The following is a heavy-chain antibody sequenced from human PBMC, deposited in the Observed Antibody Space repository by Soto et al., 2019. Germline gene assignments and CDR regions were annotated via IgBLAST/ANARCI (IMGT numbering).Heavy chain of an antibody. Sequence: YSLKLSGKVSGYSFTRYWIGLVRQMPGTGLEWMGIIYPGDSDTRYSPSFQGQVTISADKSISTAYLQWSSLKAADTAMYYGARGKEGEDYFHEWGKAARVTFSS. CDR1: GYSFTRYW. CDR2: IYPGDSDT. CDR3: ARGKEGEDYFHE. J-gene: IGHJ4*02. D-gene: IGHD3-10*01. V-gene: IGHV5-51*01.